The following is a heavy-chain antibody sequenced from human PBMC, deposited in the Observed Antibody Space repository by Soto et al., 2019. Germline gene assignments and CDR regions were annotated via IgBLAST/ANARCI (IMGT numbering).Heavy chain of an antibody. D-gene: IGHD3-16*02. J-gene: IGHJ4*02. CDR2: IYYSGST. CDR1: GGSISSGDYY. Sequence: SETLSLTCTVSGGSISSGDYYWSWIRQPPGKGLEWIGYIYYSGSTYYNPSLKSRVTISVDTSKNQFSLKPSSVTAADTAVYYCARDKLADRAGFDYWGQGTLVTVSS. V-gene: IGHV4-30-4*01. CDR3: ARDKLADRAGFDY.